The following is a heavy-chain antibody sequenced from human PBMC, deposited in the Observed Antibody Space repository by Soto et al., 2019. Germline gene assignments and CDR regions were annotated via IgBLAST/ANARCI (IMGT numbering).Heavy chain of an antibody. CDR1: GFTFSNYD. CDR3: AKDFYTVRVPAAPRPHYFDF. J-gene: IGHJ4*02. CDR2: LSFDGTSK. D-gene: IGHD2-2*01. V-gene: IGHV3-30*18. Sequence: QVQLVESGGGVVQPGRSLRLSCAASGFTFSNYDMHWVRQAPGEGLEWVAVLSFDGTSKNYADSVKGRFTISRDNSKNTLFLQMNSLRTEETAVYFCAKDFYTVRVPAAPRPHYFDFWGPGTLVTVSS.